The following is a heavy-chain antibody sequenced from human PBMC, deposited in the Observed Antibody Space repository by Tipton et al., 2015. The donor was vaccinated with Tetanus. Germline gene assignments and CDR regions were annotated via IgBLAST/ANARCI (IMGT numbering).Heavy chain of an antibody. CDR3: ARARGAYCSGGSCYFDYYYGMDV. Sequence: SLRLSCAASGFTFSSYAMHWVRQAPGKGLEWVAVISYDGGNKYYADSVKGRFTISRDNSKNTLYLQMNSLRAEDTAVYYCARARGAYCSGGSCYFDYYYGMDVWGQGATVTVSS. V-gene: IGHV3-30-3*01. CDR2: ISYDGGNK. CDR1: GFTFSSYA. J-gene: IGHJ6*02. D-gene: IGHD2-15*01.